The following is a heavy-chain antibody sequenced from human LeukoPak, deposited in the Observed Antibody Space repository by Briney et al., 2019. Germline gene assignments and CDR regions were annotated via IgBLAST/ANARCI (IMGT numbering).Heavy chain of an antibody. Sequence: SETLSLTCTVSGGSISSSSYYWGWIRQPPGKGLEWIGSIYYSGSTYYNPSLKSRVTISVDTSKNQFSLKLSSVTAADTAVYYCARVGQTYYYDSSGYYWDYWGQGTLVTVSS. CDR3: ARVGQTYYYDSSGYYWDY. J-gene: IGHJ4*02. D-gene: IGHD3-22*01. CDR1: GGSISSSSYY. V-gene: IGHV4-39*07. CDR2: IYYSGST.